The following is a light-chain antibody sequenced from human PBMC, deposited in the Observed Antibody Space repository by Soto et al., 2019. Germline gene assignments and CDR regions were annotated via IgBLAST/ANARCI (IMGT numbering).Light chain of an antibody. Sequence: DIQMTQSPSSLSASVGDRVTIACRASQSISSYLNWYQQKPGKAPKLLIYAASSLQSGVPSRFSGSGSGTDFTLTISCLQPEDFASYYCQHSYSFPLGFGQGTRLDIK. V-gene: IGKV1-39*01. J-gene: IGKJ5*01. CDR2: AAS. CDR3: QHSYSFPLG. CDR1: QSISSY.